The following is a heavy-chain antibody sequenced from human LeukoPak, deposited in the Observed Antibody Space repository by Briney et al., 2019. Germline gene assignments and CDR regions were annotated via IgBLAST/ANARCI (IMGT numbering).Heavy chain of an antibody. D-gene: IGHD2-8*01. CDR2: ISYDGSNK. CDR1: GFTFSSYW. CDR3: AKGANPLILVHYFDY. J-gene: IGHJ4*02. Sequence: GGSLRLSCAASGFTFSSYWMSWVRQAPGKGLEWVAVISYDGSNKYYADSVKGRFTISRDNSKNTLYLQMNSLRAEDTAVYYCAKGANPLILVHYFDYWGQGTLVTVSS. V-gene: IGHV3-30*18.